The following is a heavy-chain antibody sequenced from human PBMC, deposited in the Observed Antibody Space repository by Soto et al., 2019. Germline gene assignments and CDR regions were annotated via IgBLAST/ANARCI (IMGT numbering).Heavy chain of an antibody. CDR3: AKIAEAVAGTVYGY. CDR1: GFTFSNHA. CDR2: IGGSGGST. Sequence: PGGSLRLSCAAAGFTFSNHAMSWVRQAPGKGLEWVSAIGGSGGSTYYAASVKGRFTISRDKSKNTLYLQMNSLRVEDTAIYYCAKIAEAVAGTVYGYWGQGTLVTVSS. V-gene: IGHV3-23*01. J-gene: IGHJ4*02. D-gene: IGHD6-19*01.